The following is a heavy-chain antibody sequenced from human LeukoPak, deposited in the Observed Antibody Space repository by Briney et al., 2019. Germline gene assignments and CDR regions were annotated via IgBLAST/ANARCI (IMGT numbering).Heavy chain of an antibody. D-gene: IGHD6-19*01. CDR2: INPNSGGT. V-gene: IGHV1-2*06. J-gene: IGHJ4*02. CDR3: ARDSHSSGWYLIGY. Sequence: GSVKVSCKASGYTFTGYYMHWVRQAPGQGLEWMGRINPNSGGTNYAQKFQGRVTMTRDTSISTAYMELSRLRSDDTAVYYCARDSHSSGWYLIGYWGQGTLVTVSS. CDR1: GYTFTGYY.